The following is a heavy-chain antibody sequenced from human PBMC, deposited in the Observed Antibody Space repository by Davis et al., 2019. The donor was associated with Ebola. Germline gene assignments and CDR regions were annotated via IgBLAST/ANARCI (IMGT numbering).Heavy chain of an antibody. CDR1: GFTFSSYA. D-gene: IGHD5-12*01. Sequence: SLRLSCAASGFTFSSYAMHWVRQAPGKRLEWVAVISYDGSNKYYADSVKGRFTISRDNSKNTLYLQMNSLRPEDTAVYYCARDRIVATPSFEYWGQGTLVTVSS. CDR2: ISYDGSNK. CDR3: ARDRIVATPSFEY. J-gene: IGHJ4*02. V-gene: IGHV3-30-3*01.